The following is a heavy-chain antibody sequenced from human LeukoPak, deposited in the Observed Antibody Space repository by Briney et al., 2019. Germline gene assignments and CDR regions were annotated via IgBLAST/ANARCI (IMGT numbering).Heavy chain of an antibody. J-gene: IGHJ5*02. CDR3: AKDHWPAASSGWFDP. D-gene: IGHD2-2*01. CDR2: ISGSGGST. V-gene: IGHV3-23*01. CDR1: GFTFSSYA. Sequence: GGSLRLSCAASGFTFSSYAMSWVRQAPGKGLKWVSAISGSGGSTYYADSVKGRFTISRDNSKNTLYLQMNSLRAEDTAVYYCAKDHWPAASSGWFDPWGQGTLVTVSS.